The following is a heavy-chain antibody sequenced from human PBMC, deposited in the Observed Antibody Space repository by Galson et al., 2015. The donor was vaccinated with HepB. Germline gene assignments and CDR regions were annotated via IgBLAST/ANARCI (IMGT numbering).Heavy chain of an antibody. J-gene: IGHJ4*02. CDR2: ISYDGSNK. Sequence: SLRLSCAASGFTFSSYAMHWVRQAPGKGLEWVAVISYDGSNKYYADSVKGRFTISRDNSKNTLYLQMNSLRAEDTAVYYCARDPSLNPGIAVAGTGYFDYWGQGTLVTVSS. V-gene: IGHV3-30-3*01. CDR1: GFTFSSYA. CDR3: ARDPSLNPGIAVAGTGYFDY. D-gene: IGHD6-19*01.